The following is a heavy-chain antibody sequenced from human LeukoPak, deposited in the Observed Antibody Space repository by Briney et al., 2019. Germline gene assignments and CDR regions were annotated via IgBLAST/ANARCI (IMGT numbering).Heavy chain of an antibody. CDR2: ISGSGGST. CDR3: AKPGPGYYYDSSGYYSFFDY. V-gene: IGHV3-23*01. J-gene: IGHJ4*02. D-gene: IGHD3-22*01. CDR1: GFTFSSNW. Sequence: GGSLRLSCAASGFTFSSNWMSWVRQAPGKGLEWVSAISGSGGSTYYADSVKGRFTISRDNSKNTLYLQMNSLRAEDTAVYYCAKPGPGYYYDSSGYYSFFDYWGQGTLVTVSS.